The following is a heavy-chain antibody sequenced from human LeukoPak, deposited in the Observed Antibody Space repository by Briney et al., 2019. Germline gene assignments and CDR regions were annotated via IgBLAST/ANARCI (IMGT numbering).Heavy chain of an antibody. CDR2: IYSGGST. J-gene: IGHJ4*02. CDR1: GFSFDDYA. Sequence: PGRSLRLSCAASGFSFDDYAMYWVRQPPGKGLEWVSLIYSGGSTYYTDSVKGRFTISRDNSKNTLYLQMNSLRAEDTAVYYCARRAGDYSHPYDYWGQGILVTVSS. CDR3: ARRAGDYSHPYDY. V-gene: IGHV3-53*01. D-gene: IGHD3-22*01.